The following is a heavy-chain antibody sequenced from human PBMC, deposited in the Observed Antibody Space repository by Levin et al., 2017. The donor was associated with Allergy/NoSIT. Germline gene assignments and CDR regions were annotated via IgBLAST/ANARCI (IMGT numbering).Heavy chain of an antibody. V-gene: IGHV4-61*02. CDR1: GDSISRGFYY. CDR3: ARDLEGFSGYKPYCYADV. D-gene: IGHD5-12*01. Sequence: SETLSLTCSVSGDSISRGFYYWSWIRQPAGEGLEWIGRIYVTGSTTYSPSLKSRVTISLDRSKDQVSLKINSVTAADTAVYYCARDLEGFSGYKPYCYADVWGKGTTVTVSS. CDR2: IYVTGST. J-gene: IGHJ6*03.